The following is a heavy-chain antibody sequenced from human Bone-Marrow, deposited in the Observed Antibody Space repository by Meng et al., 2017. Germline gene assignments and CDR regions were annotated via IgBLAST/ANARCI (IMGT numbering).Heavy chain of an antibody. CDR2: LIPIFGTA. CDR1: GGTFSSYA. Sequence: QVKWVQSGAGGKKPGSSVKVSYKASGGTFSSYAISWVRQAPGQGLEWMGGLIPIFGTANYAQKFQGRVTITADESTSTAYMELSSLRSEDTAVYYCARGRYSGSYDYWGQGTLVTVSS. V-gene: IGHV1-69*01. D-gene: IGHD1-26*01. J-gene: IGHJ4*02. CDR3: ARGRYSGSYDY.